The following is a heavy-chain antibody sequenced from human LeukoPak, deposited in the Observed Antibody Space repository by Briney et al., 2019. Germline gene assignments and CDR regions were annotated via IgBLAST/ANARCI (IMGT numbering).Heavy chain of an antibody. Sequence: SGTLSLTCCVSGGSISSSYWWSWVRQPPEKGLEWIGEIYHSGSTNYNPSLKSRVIISVDKSQNQFSLKLSSVTAADTAVYYCARKEYGDPRTFDIWGQGTVVTVSS. V-gene: IGHV4-4*02. CDR2: IYHSGST. J-gene: IGHJ3*02. CDR1: GGSISSSYW. D-gene: IGHD4-17*01. CDR3: ARKEYGDPRTFDI.